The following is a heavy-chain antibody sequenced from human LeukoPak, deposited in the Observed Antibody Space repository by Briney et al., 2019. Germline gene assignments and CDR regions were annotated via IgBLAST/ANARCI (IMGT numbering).Heavy chain of an antibody. J-gene: IGHJ5*01. V-gene: IGHV3-23*01. CDR3: AKWQSSSWYLNWFDP. Sequence: GGSLRLSCAASGFTFSSYAMSWVRQAPRKGLEWVSAISGSGGSTYYADSVKGRFTISRDNSKNTLYLQMNSLRAEDTAVYYCAKWQSSSWYLNWFDPWGQGTLVTVSS. CDR2: ISGSGGST. D-gene: IGHD6-13*01. CDR1: GFTFSSYA.